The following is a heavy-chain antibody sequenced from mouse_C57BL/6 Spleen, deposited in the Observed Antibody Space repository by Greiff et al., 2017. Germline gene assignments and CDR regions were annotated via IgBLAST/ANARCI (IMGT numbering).Heavy chain of an antibody. D-gene: IGHD3-2*02. CDR2: IDPSDSET. V-gene: IGHV1-52*01. Sequence: QVQLQQPGAELVRPGSSVKLSCKASGYTFTSYWMHWVKQRPIQGLEWIGNIDPSDSETHYNQKFKDKATLTVDKSSSTAYMQLSSLTSEDSAVYYCARSWGLDSSGQYYFDYWGQGTTLTVSS. CDR3: ARSWGLDSSGQYYFDY. J-gene: IGHJ2*01. CDR1: GYTFTSYW.